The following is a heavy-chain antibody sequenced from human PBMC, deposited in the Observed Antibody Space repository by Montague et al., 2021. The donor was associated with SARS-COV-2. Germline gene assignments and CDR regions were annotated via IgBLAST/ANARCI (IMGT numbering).Heavy chain of an antibody. CDR3: ARHGYYETYDAFDI. J-gene: IGHJ3*02. CDR2: INYTGST. CDR1: GCSISSSSYY. V-gene: IGHV4-39*01. D-gene: IGHD3-22*01. Sequence: SETLSLTCTVSGCSISSSSYYWGRIRQPPGKGLEWIGSINYTGSTYYNPSLKSRVTISVDTTKNQFSLKLSSVTAADTAVYYCARHGYYETYDAFDIWGQGTMVTVSS.